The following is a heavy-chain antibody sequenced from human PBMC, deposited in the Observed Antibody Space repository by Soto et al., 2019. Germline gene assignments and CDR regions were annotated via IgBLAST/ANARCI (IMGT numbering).Heavy chain of an antibody. CDR3: AKDAAVADNWFDP. J-gene: IGHJ5*02. Sequence: HPGXSLILSCAASGFTFSSYAMSCVRQAPGKGLEWVSAISGSGGSTYYADSVKGRFTISRDNSKNTLYLQMNSLRAEDTTVYYCAKDAAVADNWFDPWGQGTLVTVS. CDR1: GFTFSSYA. CDR2: ISGSGGST. V-gene: IGHV3-23*01. D-gene: IGHD6-19*01.